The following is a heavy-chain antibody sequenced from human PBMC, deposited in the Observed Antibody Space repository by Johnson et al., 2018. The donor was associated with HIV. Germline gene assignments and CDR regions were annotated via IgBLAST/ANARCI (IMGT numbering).Heavy chain of an antibody. CDR2: ISSSGGTT. CDR1: GFTFADYY. J-gene: IGHJ3*02. CDR3: ARGRPGSGYDWGDAFDI. D-gene: IGHD5-12*01. Sequence: QVQLVESGGGLVKPGGSLRLSCAASGFTFADYYMNWMRQAPGKGLEWVSHISSSGGTTYNADSVKGRFTISRDNSKNTLYLQMNSLRAEDTAVYYCARGRPGSGYDWGDAFDIWGQGTMVTVSS. V-gene: IGHV3-11*04.